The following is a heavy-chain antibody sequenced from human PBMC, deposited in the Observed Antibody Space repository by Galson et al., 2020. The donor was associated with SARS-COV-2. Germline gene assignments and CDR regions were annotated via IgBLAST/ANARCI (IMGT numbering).Heavy chain of an antibody. CDR2: IDPEDGET. J-gene: IGHJ4*02. V-gene: IGHV1-24*01. CDR3: ATKFAIAAAGSLFDY. CDR1: GYTLTELS. Sequence: ASVTVSCKVSGYTLTELSMHWVRQAPGKGLEWMGGIDPEDGETIYAQKFQGRVTMTEDTSTDTAYMELSSLRSEDTAVYYCATKFAIAAAGSLFDYWGQGTLVTVSS. D-gene: IGHD6-13*01.